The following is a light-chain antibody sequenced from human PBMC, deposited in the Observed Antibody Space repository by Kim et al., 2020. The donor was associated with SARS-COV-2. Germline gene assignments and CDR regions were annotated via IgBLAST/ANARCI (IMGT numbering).Light chain of an antibody. CDR1: QSVRSNY. J-gene: IGKJ1*01. CDR2: GAS. CDR3: QQYGNSPRT. Sequence: EIVLTQSPGTLSLFSGERATLSCRASQSVRSNYVAWFQQKPGQAPRLLMYGASNRATGIPDRFSGSGSGTDFTLTISRLEPEDFAVYYCQQYGNSPRTFGQGTQVDIK. V-gene: IGKV3-20*01.